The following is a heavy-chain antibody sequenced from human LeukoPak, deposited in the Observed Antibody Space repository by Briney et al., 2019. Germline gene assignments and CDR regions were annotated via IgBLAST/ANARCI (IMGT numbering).Heavy chain of an antibody. CDR3: ARVGWGLFDY. Sequence: GGSLRLSCEASGFIFSSYEMNWVRQAPGKGLEWVSFISSSGRTMYYADSMKGRFTVSRDNAKNSVYLQMNSLRAEDTAVYYCARVGWGLFDYWGLGTLVTVSS. D-gene: IGHD7-27*01. J-gene: IGHJ4*02. CDR2: ISSSGRTM. CDR1: GFIFSSYE. V-gene: IGHV3-48*03.